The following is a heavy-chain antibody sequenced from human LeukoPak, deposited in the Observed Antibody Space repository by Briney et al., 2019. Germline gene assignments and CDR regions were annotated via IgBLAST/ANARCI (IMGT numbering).Heavy chain of an antibody. Sequence: SVKVSCKASGGTFSSYAISWVRQAPGQGLEWMGRIIPILGIANYAQKFQGRVTITADKSTSTAYMELSSLRSEDTAVYYCARGMVGGFIDYWGQGTLVPVS. CDR3: ARGMVGGFIDY. D-gene: IGHD3-10*01. J-gene: IGHJ4*02. CDR1: GGTFSSYA. V-gene: IGHV1-69*04. CDR2: IIPILGIA.